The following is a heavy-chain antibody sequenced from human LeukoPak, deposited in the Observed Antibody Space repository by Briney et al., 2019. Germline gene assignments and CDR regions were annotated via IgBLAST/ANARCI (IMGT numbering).Heavy chain of an antibody. CDR2: IYYSGTT. CDR1: GGSISSSNYY. V-gene: IGHV4-39*01. D-gene: IGHD2/OR15-2a*01. CDR3: ARQLSDYYYYYMDV. J-gene: IGHJ6*03. Sequence: SETLSLTCTVSGGSISSSNYYWGWIRHPPGKGLEWIGTIYYSGTTYYNPSLESRVTISEETSKNQFSLTLRAVTAADTAVYYCARQLSDYYYYYMDVWGKETTVTVSS.